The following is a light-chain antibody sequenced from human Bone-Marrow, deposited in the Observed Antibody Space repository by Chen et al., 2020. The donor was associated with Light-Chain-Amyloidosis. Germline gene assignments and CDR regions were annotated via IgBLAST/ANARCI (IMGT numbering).Light chain of an antibody. CDR2: SDT. Sequence: SYELTQTPSVSVSPGQTARLTCSGDDLPTKYAYWYQQKPGQAPVLVLHSDTERPSGISERFSGSSSGTTATLTISGVQAEDEADYHCQSADSSGTYEVIFGGGTKLTVL. CDR1: DLPTKY. V-gene: IGLV3-25*03. CDR3: QSADSSGTYEVI. J-gene: IGLJ2*01.